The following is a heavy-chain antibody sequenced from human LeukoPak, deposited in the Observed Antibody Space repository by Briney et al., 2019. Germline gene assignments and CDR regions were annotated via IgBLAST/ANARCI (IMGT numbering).Heavy chain of an antibody. CDR2: IYYSGST. D-gene: IGHD2-2*01. Sequence: SETLSLTCTVSGGSISSYYWSWIRQPPGKGLEWIGYIYYSGSTNYNPSLKSRVTIPVDTSKNQFSLKLSSVTAVDTAVYYCARGIVVPAARFDPWGQGTLVTVSS. CDR1: GGSISSYY. J-gene: IGHJ5*02. CDR3: ARGIVVPAARFDP. V-gene: IGHV4-59*01.